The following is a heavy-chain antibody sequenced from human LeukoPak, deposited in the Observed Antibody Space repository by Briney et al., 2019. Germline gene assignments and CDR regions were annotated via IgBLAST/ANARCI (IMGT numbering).Heavy chain of an antibody. V-gene: IGHV4-4*07. CDR2: IFASGST. D-gene: IGHD5-24*01. Sequence: SETLSLTCNVSGGSISGYSWSWIRQPAGKGLGWIGHIFASGSTNYNPSLRSRLTMSVDTSKNQFSLKLTSVTAADPAVYYCARGSREMATIFDYWGQGTLVTVSS. CDR1: GGSISGYS. CDR3: ARGSREMATIFDY. J-gene: IGHJ4*02.